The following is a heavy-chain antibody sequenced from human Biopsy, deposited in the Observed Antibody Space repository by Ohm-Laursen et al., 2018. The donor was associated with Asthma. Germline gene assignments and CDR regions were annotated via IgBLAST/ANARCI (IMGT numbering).Heavy chain of an antibody. J-gene: IGHJ4*02. V-gene: IGHV4-59*01. CDR2: IHYSGST. D-gene: IGHD3-22*01. CDR3: AREVVSSGFYFDS. CDR1: GVSIRSYY. Sequence: SETLSLTCTVSGVSIRSYYWTWIRQPPGKGLEWIGNIHYSGSTYSNPSLKSRVTISVDTSKKQISLRLSSVTAADTAVYYCAREVVSSGFYFDSWGQGTLVTVSS.